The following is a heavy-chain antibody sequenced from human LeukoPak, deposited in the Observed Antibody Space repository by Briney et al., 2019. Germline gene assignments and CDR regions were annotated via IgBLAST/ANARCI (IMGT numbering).Heavy chain of an antibody. D-gene: IGHD3-10*01. CDR1: GFTFSSYS. J-gene: IGHJ4*02. V-gene: IGHV3-21*01. Sequence: GGSLRLSWAASGFTFSSYSMNWVRQAPGKGLEWVSSISSSSSYIYYADSVKGRFTISRDNAKNSLYLQMNSLRAEDTAVYYCARDKGYGSGNFWSVDYWGQGTLVTVSS. CDR3: ARDKGYGSGNFWSVDY. CDR2: ISSSSSYI.